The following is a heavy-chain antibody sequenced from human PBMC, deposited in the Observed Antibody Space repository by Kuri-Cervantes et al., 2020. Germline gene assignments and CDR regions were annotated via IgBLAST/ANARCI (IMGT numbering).Heavy chain of an antibody. Sequence: SETLSLTCTVSGGSVSSGSYYWSWIRQPPGKGLEWIGYIHYSGSTNYNPSLKSRVTISEDTSKNQFSLKLSSVTAADTAVYYCARDGCSSTSCYYFSAFDIWGQGTMVTVSS. V-gene: IGHV4-61*01. D-gene: IGHD2-2*01. CDR3: ARDGCSSTSCYYFSAFDI. CDR1: GGSVSSGSYY. J-gene: IGHJ3*02. CDR2: IHYSGST.